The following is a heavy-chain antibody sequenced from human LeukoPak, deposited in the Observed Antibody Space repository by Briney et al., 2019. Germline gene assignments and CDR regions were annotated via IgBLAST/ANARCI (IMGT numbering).Heavy chain of an antibody. CDR3: VRPAGYSGYAPPYYFDY. D-gene: IGHD5-12*01. CDR2: IYYSGST. J-gene: IGHJ4*02. Sequence: PSETLSLTCTVSGGSISSSSYYWGWIRQPPGQGLEWIGSIYYSGSTYYNPSLKSRVTISVDTSKNQFSLKLSSVTAADTAVYYCVRPAGYSGYAPPYYFDYWGQGTLVTVSS. V-gene: IGHV4-39*01. CDR1: GGSISSSSYY.